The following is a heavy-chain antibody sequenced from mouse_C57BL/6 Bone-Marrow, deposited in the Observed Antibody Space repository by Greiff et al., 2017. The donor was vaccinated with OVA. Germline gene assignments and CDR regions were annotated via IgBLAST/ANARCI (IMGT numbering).Heavy chain of an antibody. Sequence: DVKLQESGAELVRPGASVKLSCTASGFNIKDDYMHWVKERPEQGLEWIGWIDPENGDTEYASKFQGKATITADTSSKTVYLHLSSLKSEDTAVYYCTTYRYWGQGTTLTVSS. V-gene: IGHV14-4*01. J-gene: IGHJ2*01. CDR3: TTYRY. CDR2: IDPENGDT. CDR1: GFNIKDDY.